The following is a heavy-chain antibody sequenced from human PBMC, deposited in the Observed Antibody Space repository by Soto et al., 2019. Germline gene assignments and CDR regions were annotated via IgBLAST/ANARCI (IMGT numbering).Heavy chain of an antibody. CDR2: INPSGGST. CDR1: GYTFTSYY. Sequence: ASVKVSCKASGYTFTSYYMHWVRQAPGQGLEWMGIINPSGGSTSYAQKFQGRVTMTRDTSTSTDYMELSSLRSEDTAVYYCASGVAAAGPDFYYYYYGMDVWGQGTTGTVSS. D-gene: IGHD6-13*01. CDR3: ASGVAAAGPDFYYYYYGMDV. V-gene: IGHV1-46*01. J-gene: IGHJ6*02.